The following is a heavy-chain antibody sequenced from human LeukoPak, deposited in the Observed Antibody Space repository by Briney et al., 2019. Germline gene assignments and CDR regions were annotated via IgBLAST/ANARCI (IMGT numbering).Heavy chain of an antibody. CDR2: IYYSGST. Sequence: SETLSLICTVSGGSISSGGYYWSWIRQHPGKGLEWIGYIYYSGSTYYNPSLKSRVTISVDTSKNQFSLKLSSVTAADTAVYYCAREGETKFDYWGQGTLVTVSS. CDR1: GGSISSGGYY. V-gene: IGHV4-31*03. D-gene: IGHD3-16*01. CDR3: AREGETKFDY. J-gene: IGHJ4*02.